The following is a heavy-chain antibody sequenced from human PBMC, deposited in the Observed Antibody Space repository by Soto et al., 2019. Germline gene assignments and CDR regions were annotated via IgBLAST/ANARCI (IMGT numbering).Heavy chain of an antibody. CDR3: SREGGESSDGLYYFDS. CDR1: GGSTSSDNY. J-gene: IGHJ4*02. Sequence: TLSLTCTVSGGSTSSDNYWSWIRQPPGKGLEWIGHIYYSGNTDYNPSLKSRLAISIDTSKNQFSLKLSSVPAADTAVYFCSREGGESSDGLYYFDSWGQGSLVTVSS. CDR2: IYYSGNT. V-gene: IGHV4-30-4*01. D-gene: IGHD3-16*01.